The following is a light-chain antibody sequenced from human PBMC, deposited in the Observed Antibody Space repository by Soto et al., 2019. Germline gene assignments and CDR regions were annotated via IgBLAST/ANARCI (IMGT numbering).Light chain of an antibody. CDR2: GAS. V-gene: IGKV3-20*01. CDR3: QQYGSSPRT. Sequence: EIVLTQSPGTLSLSPGERATLSCRASQSVSSYLAWYQQKPGQAPRLLIYGASTRATGIPARFSGSGSGTEFTLTISRLEPEDFAVYCCQQYGSSPRTFGQGTKVDIK. CDR1: QSVSSY. J-gene: IGKJ1*01.